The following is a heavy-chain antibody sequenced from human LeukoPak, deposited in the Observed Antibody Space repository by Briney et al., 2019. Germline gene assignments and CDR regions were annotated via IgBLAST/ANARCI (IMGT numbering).Heavy chain of an antibody. D-gene: IGHD3-10*01. CDR1: GFNFSTNG. J-gene: IGHJ2*01. CDR3: ARVVSYYGSAYRLLDL. V-gene: IGHV3-33*01. CDR2: IWFDGSNK. Sequence: QPGGSLRLSCEASGFNFSTNGMHWLRQAPGKGLEWVALIWFDGSNKHYADSVKGRFTVSRDNSKNTMYLQMNSLRAEDTAVYYCARVVSYYGSAYRLLDLWGRGTLVTVSS.